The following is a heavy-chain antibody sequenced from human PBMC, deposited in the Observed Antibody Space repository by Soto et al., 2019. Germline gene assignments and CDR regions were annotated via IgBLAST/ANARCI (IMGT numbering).Heavy chain of an antibody. J-gene: IGHJ6*01. D-gene: IGHD3-3*01. CDR2: IYWDDDK. CDR1: GFSLSTSGVG. CDR3: AYTTWSGGTGYRLSFSGMDV. Sequence: QITLKESGPTLVKPTQTLTLTCTFSGFSLSTSGVGVAWIRQPPGKALEWLALIYWDDDKHYRPSLESRVTITWHTSQTQVVLAMTHIDSVETATYYSAYTTWSGGTGYRLSFSGMDVRGQGTKV. V-gene: IGHV2-5*02.